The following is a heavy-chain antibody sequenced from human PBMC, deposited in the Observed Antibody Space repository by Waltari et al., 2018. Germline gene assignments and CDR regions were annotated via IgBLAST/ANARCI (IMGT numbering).Heavy chain of an antibody. CDR3: ARQFSSGWYSEY. CDR1: GGSFSGYY. CDR2: INHSGST. V-gene: IGHV4-34*01. D-gene: IGHD6-19*01. J-gene: IGHJ4*02. Sequence: QVQLQQWGAGLLKPSETLSLTCAVYGGSFSGYYWSWIRQSPGKGLEWIGEINHSGSTKYNPSLKSRVTISVDTSKTQFALKVSSVTAADTAVYYCARQFSSGWYSEYWGQGTLVTVSS.